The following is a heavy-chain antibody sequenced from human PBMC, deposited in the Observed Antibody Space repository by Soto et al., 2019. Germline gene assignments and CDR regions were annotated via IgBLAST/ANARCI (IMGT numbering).Heavy chain of an antibody. CDR1: GFTFSDHY. D-gene: IGHD2-21*02. Sequence: SGGSLRLSCAASGFTFSDHYMSWIRQAPGKGLEWIGYSSNSGSSTRYADSVKGRFSISRDNAKNSLYLQINSLRGDDTAIYYCVRSGDSYNPLDYWGQGTPVTVSS. J-gene: IGHJ4*02. CDR3: VRSGDSYNPLDY. CDR2: SSNSGSST. V-gene: IGHV3-11*06.